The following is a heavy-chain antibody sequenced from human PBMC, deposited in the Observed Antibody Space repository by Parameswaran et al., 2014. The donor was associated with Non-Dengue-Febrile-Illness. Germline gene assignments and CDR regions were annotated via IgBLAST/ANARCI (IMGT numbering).Heavy chain of an antibody. Sequence: VRQAPGKGLEWIGSIYYSGSTYYNPSLKSRVTISVDTSKNQFSLKLSSVTAADTAVYYCARLSSWYGRNYWGQGTLVTVSS. CDR3: ARLSSWYGRNY. D-gene: IGHD6-13*01. V-gene: IGHV4-39*01. J-gene: IGHJ4*02. CDR2: IYYSGST.